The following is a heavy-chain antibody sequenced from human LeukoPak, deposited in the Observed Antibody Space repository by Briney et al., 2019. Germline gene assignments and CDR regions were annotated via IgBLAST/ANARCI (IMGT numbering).Heavy chain of an antibody. Sequence: GGSLRLSCAASGFTFSSYAMHWVRQAPDKGLEWVAVISYDGSNKYYADSVKGRFTISRDNSKNTLYLQMNSLRAEDTAVYYCARFPIRGSSSDYWGQGTLVTVSS. CDR2: ISYDGSNK. CDR1: GFTFSSYA. J-gene: IGHJ4*02. CDR3: ARFPIRGSSSDY. V-gene: IGHV3-30*04. D-gene: IGHD3-10*01.